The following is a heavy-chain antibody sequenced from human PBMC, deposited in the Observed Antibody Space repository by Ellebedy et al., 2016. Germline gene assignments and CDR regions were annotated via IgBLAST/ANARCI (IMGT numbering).Heavy chain of an antibody. D-gene: IGHD3-22*01. CDR3: ARDRYDSSGYYNGYYYYYGMDV. V-gene: IGHV1-46*01. Sequence: ASVKVSCKASGYTFTSYYMHWVRQAPGQGLEWMGIINPSGGSTSYAQKFQGRVTMTRDTSTSTVYMELSSLRSEDTAVYYCARDRYDSSGYYNGYYYYYGMDVWGQGTTVTVSS. CDR2: INPSGGST. J-gene: IGHJ6*02. CDR1: GYTFTSYY.